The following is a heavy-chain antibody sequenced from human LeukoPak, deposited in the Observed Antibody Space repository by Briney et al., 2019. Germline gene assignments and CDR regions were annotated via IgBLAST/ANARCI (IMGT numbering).Heavy chain of an antibody. CDR3: ARKLRLGGNWFDP. CDR2: IIPISGTT. D-gene: IGHD1-26*01. J-gene: IGHJ5*02. V-gene: IGHV1-69*13. CDR1: GGTFTSYA. Sequence: SVRVSCKTSGGTFTSYAVTWVRQAPGQGLEWMGKIIPISGTTNYAQKFQGRVTFTADESTSTAYMELSSLRSEDTALYYCARKLRLGGNWFDPWGQGTLVTVSS.